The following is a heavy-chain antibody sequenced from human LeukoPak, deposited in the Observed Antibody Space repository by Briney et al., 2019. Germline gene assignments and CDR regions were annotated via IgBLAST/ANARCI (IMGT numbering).Heavy chain of an antibody. CDR2: ITAAGNVP. CDR3: ARDRDYPRDQFDY. CDR1: GFTFNSYA. D-gene: IGHD4-17*01. V-gene: IGHV3-23*01. J-gene: IGHJ4*02. Sequence: GGSLRLSCTATGFTFNSYAMAWVRQAPGQGLEWVSTITAAGNVPWYSDSVRGRCTISRDNSENTVYLQMNGLRVEDTARYYCARDRDYPRDQFDYWGQETVVSVSS.